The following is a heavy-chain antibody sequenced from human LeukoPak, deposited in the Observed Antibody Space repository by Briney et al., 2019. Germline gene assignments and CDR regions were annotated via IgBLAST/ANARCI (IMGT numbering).Heavy chain of an antibody. J-gene: IGHJ4*02. CDR3: ARDRDRSGSQSY. CDR2: ISANNGNTKYNT. Sequence: ASVKVSCKASGYTFTSYGISWVRQAPGQGLEWMGWISANNGNTKYNTKYAQNLQGRVTMTTDISTSTAYMELRTLRTDDTAVYYCARDRDRSGSQSYWGQGTLVTVSS. CDR1: GYTFTSYG. V-gene: IGHV1-18*01. D-gene: IGHD1-26*01.